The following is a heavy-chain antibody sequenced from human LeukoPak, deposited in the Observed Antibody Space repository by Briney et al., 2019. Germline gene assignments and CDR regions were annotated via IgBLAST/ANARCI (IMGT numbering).Heavy chain of an antibody. J-gene: IGHJ4*02. CDR1: GFPFSSYW. CDR3: ARGPAANSGNYYVGDY. D-gene: IGHD1-26*01. CDR2: INDDGSTT. Sequence: GGSLRLSCAASGFPFSSYWMHWVRQAPGKGLVWVSRINDDGSTTSYADSVKGRFTISRDNAKNTLYLQMNSLRAEDTAVYYCARGPAANSGNYYVGDYWGQGTLVTVSS. V-gene: IGHV3-74*01.